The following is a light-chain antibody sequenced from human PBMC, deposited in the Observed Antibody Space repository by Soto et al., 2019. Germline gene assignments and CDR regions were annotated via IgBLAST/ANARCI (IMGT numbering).Light chain of an antibody. CDR2: AAS. Sequence: EVGLTQSPGTLSLSPGERATLSCRASQSVSSSQLTWFQQKPGQAPRLLIYAASNRAAGIPDRFSGSGSGPDVTLTISRLEPEDFAVYYCQQYRSAPFTFGGGTKVEIK. CDR3: QQYRSAPFT. J-gene: IGKJ4*01. CDR1: QSVSSSQ. V-gene: IGKV3-20*01.